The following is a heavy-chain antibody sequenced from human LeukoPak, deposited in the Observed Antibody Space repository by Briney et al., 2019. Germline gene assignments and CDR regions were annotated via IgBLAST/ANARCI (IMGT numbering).Heavy chain of an antibody. CDR3: ASLARERGGVTIYPRY. V-gene: IGHV4-59*01. Sequence: PSETLSLTCTVSGGSISSYYWSWIRQPPGKGLEWIGYIYYSGSTNYNPSLKSRVTISVDTSKNQFSLKLSSVTAADTAVYYCASLARERGGVTIYPRYWGQGTLVTVSS. CDR2: IYYSGST. J-gene: IGHJ4*02. D-gene: IGHD3-16*01. CDR1: GGSISSYY.